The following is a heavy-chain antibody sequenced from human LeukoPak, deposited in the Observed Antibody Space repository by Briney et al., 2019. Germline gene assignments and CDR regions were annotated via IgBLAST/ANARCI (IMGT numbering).Heavy chain of an antibody. J-gene: IGHJ6*03. CDR1: GYTFTGYY. CDR2: INPNSGGT. D-gene: IGHD6-13*01. CDR3: ARVFRITAAYYYMDV. V-gene: IGHV1-2*02. Sequence: ASVKVSCKASGYTFTGYYMHWVRQAPGQGLEWMGWINPNSGGTNYAQKFQGRVTMTRDTSISTAYMELSRLRSDDTAVYYCARVFRITAAYYYMDVWGKGTTVTISS.